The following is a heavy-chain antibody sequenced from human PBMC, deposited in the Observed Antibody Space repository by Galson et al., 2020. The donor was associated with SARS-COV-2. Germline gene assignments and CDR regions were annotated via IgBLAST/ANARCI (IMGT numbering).Heavy chain of an antibody. Sequence: GGSLRLSCAVSGFTFRSYWMSWVRQAPGKGLEWVANIKQDGSDKYYVDSVKGRFTVFRDNAKNSLYLQMNSPRAEDTAVYYCARDLGDNYDTSGVDASDIWGQGTMVTVSS. CDR2: IKQDGSDK. D-gene: IGHD3-22*01. V-gene: IGHV3-7*01. J-gene: IGHJ3*02. CDR1: GFTFRSYW. CDR3: ARDLGDNYDTSGVDASDI.